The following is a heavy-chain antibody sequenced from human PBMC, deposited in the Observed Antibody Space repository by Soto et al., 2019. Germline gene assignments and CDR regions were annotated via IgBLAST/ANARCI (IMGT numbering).Heavy chain of an antibody. D-gene: IGHD1-26*01. CDR1: GFTFGDYA. Sequence: GSLRLSCAASGFTFGDYAMSWFRQAPGKGLEWVGFIRSKAYGGTTEYAASVKGRFTISRDDSKSIAYLQMNSLKTEDTAVYYCIRDCERGSYHSGRIIWGQGTPVTVSS. V-gene: IGHV3-49*03. CDR2: IRSKAYGGTT. J-gene: IGHJ4*02. CDR3: IRDCERGSYHSGRII.